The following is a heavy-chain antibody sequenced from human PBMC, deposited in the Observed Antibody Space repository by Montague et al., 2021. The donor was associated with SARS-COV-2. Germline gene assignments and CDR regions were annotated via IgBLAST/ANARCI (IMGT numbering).Heavy chain of an antibody. D-gene: IGHD3-9*01. J-gene: IGHJ6*02. V-gene: IGHV4-31*03. CDR3: ARVTTTRYYDILTGYSKYYGMDV. Sequence: TLSLTCTVSGGSISSGGYYWSWIRQHPGKGLEWIGYIDYSGSTYYXXXLESRVTISVDTSKNQFSLKLSSVTAADTAVYYCARVTTTRYYDILTGYSKYYGMDVWGQGTTVTVSS. CDR1: GGSISSGGYY. CDR2: IDYSGST.